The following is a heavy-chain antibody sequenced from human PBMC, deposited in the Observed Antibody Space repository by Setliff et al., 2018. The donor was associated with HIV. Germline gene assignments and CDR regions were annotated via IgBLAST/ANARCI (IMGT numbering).Heavy chain of an antibody. Sequence: SVKVSCKASGDTFNNYAIGWVRQAPGQGLKWMGVILPVSVAAKYAQKFQGRVTITADESTATFYMEMSTLRSEDTAVYYWVNLPFFYYYYMDVWGEGTPVTVSS. CDR1: GDTFNNYA. CDR2: ILPVSVAA. V-gene: IGHV1-69*13. J-gene: IGHJ6*03. CDR3: VNLPFFYYYYMDV.